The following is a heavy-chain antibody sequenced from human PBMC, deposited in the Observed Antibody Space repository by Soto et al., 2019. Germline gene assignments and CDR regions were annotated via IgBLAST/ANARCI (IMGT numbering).Heavy chain of an antibody. Sequence: PGGSLRLSCAASGFTFSSYAMSWVRQAPGKGLEWVSAISGSGGSTYYADSVKGRFTISRDNSKNTLYLQMNSLRAEDTAVYYCARTTNPYYYYGMDVWGQGTTVTVSS. V-gene: IGHV3-23*01. CDR2: ISGSGGST. CDR3: ARTTNPYYYYGMDV. J-gene: IGHJ6*02. CDR1: GFTFSSYA.